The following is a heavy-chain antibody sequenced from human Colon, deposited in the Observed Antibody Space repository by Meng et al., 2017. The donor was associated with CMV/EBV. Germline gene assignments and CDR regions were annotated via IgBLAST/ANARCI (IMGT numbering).Heavy chain of an antibody. V-gene: IGHV1-69*05. D-gene: IGHD1-26*01. Sequence: SVKVSCKASGDTFNNFGIIWVRQAPGQGLEWMGGIVPIYDTSTYAQKFQGRITITTDASTTTVYMELSSLRSDDTAVYYCAREASGGTYYLLGGENWFDPWGQGTLVTVSS. CDR1: GDTFNNFG. CDR3: AREASGGTYYLLGGENWFDP. J-gene: IGHJ5*02. CDR2: IVPIYDTS.